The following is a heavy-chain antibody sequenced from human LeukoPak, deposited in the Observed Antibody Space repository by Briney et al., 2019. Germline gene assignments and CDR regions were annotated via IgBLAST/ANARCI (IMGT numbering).Heavy chain of an antibody. J-gene: IGHJ4*02. CDR2: IYYSGST. V-gene: IGHV4-59*01. Sequence: PSGTLSLTCTVSGGSISSYYWSWIRQPPGKGLEWIGYIYYSGSTNYNPSLKSRVTIAVDTSKNQSSLKLSSVAAADTAVYYCARTRNSGSSDYWGQGTPVTVSS. CDR1: GGSISSYY. CDR3: ARTRNSGSSDY. D-gene: IGHD6-19*01.